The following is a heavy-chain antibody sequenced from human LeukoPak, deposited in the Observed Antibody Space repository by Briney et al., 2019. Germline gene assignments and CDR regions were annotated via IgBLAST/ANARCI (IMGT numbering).Heavy chain of an antibody. CDR2: ISYDGSNK. J-gene: IGHJ4*02. CDR1: GFTYSSYA. CDR3: AGSTGYKVTTHDY. D-gene: IGHD4-17*01. V-gene: IGHV3-30-3*01. Sequence: PGSSLRLSCAASGFTYSSYAMHWLRQAPGKGLEGVAVISYDGSNKYYADSVKGRFTISRDNYKNTLYLKVNSQRAEDTAVYWCAGSTGYKVTTHDYWGQGTLVTVSS.